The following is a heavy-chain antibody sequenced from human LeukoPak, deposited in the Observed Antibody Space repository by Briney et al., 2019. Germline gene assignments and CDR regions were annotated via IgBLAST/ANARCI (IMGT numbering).Heavy chain of an antibody. CDR2: ISGSGGST. Sequence: PGGSLRLSCAASGFSFDDYAMYWVRQAPGKGLEWVSAISGSGGSTYYADSVKGRFTISRDNSKNTLYLQMNSLRAEDTAVYYCAKQSRATTGIWGKYQLLLFDYWGQGTLVTVSS. J-gene: IGHJ4*02. D-gene: IGHD2-2*01. CDR3: AKQSRATTGIWGKYQLLLFDY. CDR1: GFSFDDYA. V-gene: IGHV3-23*01.